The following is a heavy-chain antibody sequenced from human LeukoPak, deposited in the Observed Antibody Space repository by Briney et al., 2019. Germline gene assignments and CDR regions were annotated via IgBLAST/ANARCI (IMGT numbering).Heavy chain of an antibody. CDR2: IIPIFGTA. CDR3: AKYYYDSSGYYRY. J-gene: IGHJ4*02. CDR1: RGTFCSYA. V-gene: IGHV1-69*06. Sequence: ASVRVSCKPSRGTFCSYAISWVRQAPGQGLEWMGGIIPIFGTANYAQKFQGRVTITADKSTSTAYMELSTLRSEDTGVYYCAKYYYDSSGYYRYWGQGTLVTVSS. D-gene: IGHD3-22*01.